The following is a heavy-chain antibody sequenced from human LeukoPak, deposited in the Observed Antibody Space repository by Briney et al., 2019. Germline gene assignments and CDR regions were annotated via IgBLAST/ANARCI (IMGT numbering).Heavy chain of an antibody. J-gene: IGHJ4*02. Sequence: GGSLRLSWAASGFSFNYAWMNWVRQAPGKGLEWVGRIKSEPDGGTTTYAAPVRGRFTISRDDSKNMLYLQMSSLKIEDTAVYYCTTASYDYYDTSGYSSGGFWGQGTLVTVSS. CDR2: IKSEPDGGTT. D-gene: IGHD3-22*01. CDR3: TTASYDYYDTSGYSSGGF. V-gene: IGHV3-15*01. CDR1: GFSFNYAW.